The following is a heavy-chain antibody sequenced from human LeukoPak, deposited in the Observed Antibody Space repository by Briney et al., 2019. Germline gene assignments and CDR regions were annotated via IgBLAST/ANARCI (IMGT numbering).Heavy chain of an antibody. D-gene: IGHD3-22*01. Sequence: ASVKVSCKTSGYTFRNYGFSWVRQAPGQGLEWMGWISAYSGNRNYAQKLQGRVTMTTDTSTSTTYMELRSLRSDDTAVYYCARSNDYYDSSGYYGPSWFDPWGQGTLVTVSS. CDR3: ARSNDYYDSSGYYGPSWFDP. CDR2: ISAYSGNR. V-gene: IGHV1-18*01. CDR1: GYTFRNYG. J-gene: IGHJ5*02.